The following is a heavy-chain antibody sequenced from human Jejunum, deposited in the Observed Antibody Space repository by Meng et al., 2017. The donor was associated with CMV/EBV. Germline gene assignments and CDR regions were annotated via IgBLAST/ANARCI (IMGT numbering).Heavy chain of an antibody. Sequence: AVAGFKVTSIYRGWVRQAPGKGLEWVSTIYTGGSTFYTDSVEGRFAISRDTSKNTLYLQMNSLRPEDTAIYYCAKGEGRPHYYFDYWGQGTLVTVSS. CDR1: GFKVTSIY. CDR2: IYTGGST. D-gene: IGHD1-26*01. V-gene: IGHV3-53*01. CDR3: AKGEGRPHYYFDY. J-gene: IGHJ4*02.